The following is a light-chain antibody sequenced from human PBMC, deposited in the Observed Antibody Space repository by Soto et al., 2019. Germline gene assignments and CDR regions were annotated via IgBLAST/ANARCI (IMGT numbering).Light chain of an antibody. CDR3: QQYGSSPRT. J-gene: IGKJ1*01. CDR1: QSVSTNY. V-gene: IGKV3-20*01. CDR2: GAS. Sequence: EIVLTQSPGTLSLSPGEGATLSSRASQSVSTNYLAWYQQKPGQAPRLLIYGASSRATGIPDRFTGSGSGTDFTLAISRLEPEDFAVYYCQQYGSSPRTFGQGTKVDIK.